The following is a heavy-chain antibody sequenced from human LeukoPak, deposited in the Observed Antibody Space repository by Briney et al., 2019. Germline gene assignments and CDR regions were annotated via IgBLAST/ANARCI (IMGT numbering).Heavy chain of an antibody. Sequence: GGSLRLSCAASGFLFSNHWMGWVRQAPGKAPEWVAHIKYDLSEKWYVDSVKGRFTISRENAKNSVYLQMNSLRAEDTAVYYCARLLWFGELQDYWGQGTLVTVSS. V-gene: IGHV3-7*01. CDR1: GFLFSNHW. CDR2: IKYDLSEK. D-gene: IGHD3-10*01. CDR3: ARLLWFGELQDY. J-gene: IGHJ4*02.